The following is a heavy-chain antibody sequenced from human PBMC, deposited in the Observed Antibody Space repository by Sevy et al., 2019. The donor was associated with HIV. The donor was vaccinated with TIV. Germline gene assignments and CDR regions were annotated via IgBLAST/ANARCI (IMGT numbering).Heavy chain of an antibody. Sequence: SETLSLTCTVSGGSISSSSYYWGWIRQPPGKGLEWIGSIYYSGSTYYNPSLKSRVTISVDTSKNQFSLKLSSVTAADTAVYYCARLFLAATWWYFDLLGRGTLVTVSS. V-gene: IGHV4-39*01. CDR3: ARLFLAATWWYFDL. CDR1: GGSISSSSYY. CDR2: IYYSGST. D-gene: IGHD2-15*01. J-gene: IGHJ2*01.